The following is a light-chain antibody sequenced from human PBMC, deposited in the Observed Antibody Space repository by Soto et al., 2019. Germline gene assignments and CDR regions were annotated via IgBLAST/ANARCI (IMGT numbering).Light chain of an antibody. J-gene: IGKJ1*01. V-gene: IGKV1-39*01. CDR2: DAS. Sequence: DNVLTQSPSSLSLSPGERVTISCRASQSISRYLNWYQQKPGKAPKLLIYDASCLHSGVPARFSGSGSGTDFTLTISSLQPEDFASYYCQHAYSSPRTFGQGTKVDI. CDR3: QHAYSSPRT. CDR1: QSISRY.